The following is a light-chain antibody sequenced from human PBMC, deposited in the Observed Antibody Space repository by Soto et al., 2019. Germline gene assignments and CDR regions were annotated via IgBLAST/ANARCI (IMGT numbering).Light chain of an antibody. CDR1: SVDVGSYNY. J-gene: IGLJ2*01. CDR3: SSYTSSSTVV. CDR2: DVS. Sequence: QSVLTQPASVSGSPGQSITISCTGTSVDVGSYNYVSWYQQHPGKAPKLMIYDVSNRPSGVSNRFSGSKSGNTASLTISGLQAEDEADFYCSSYTSSSTVVFGGGTKLTVL. V-gene: IGLV2-14*01.